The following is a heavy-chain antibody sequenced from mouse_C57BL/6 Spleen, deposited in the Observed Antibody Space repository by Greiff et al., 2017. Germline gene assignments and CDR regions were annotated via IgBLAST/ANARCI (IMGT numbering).Heavy chain of an antibody. CDR1: GFTFSDYG. Sequence: EVKLVESGGGLVKPGGSLKLSCAASGFTFSDYGMHWVRQAPEKGLEWVAYISSGSSTIYYADTVQGRFTISRDNAKNTLFLQMTSLRSEDTAMYYCARRDFDYWGQGTTLTVSS. CDR3: ARRDFDY. J-gene: IGHJ2*01. V-gene: IGHV5-17*01. CDR2: ISSGSSTI.